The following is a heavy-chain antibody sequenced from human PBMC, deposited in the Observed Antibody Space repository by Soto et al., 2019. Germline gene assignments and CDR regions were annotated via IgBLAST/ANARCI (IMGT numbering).Heavy chain of an antibody. CDR1: GGSISSSSYY. CDR3: ARHQLYDILTGYPGIWFDP. CDR2: IYYSGST. J-gene: IGHJ5*02. Sequence: PSETLSLTCTVSGGSISSSSYYWGWIRQPPGKGLEWIGSIYYSGSTYYNPSLKSRVTISVDTSKSQFSLKLSSVTAADTAVYYCARHQLYDILTGYPGIWFDPWGQGTLVTVSS. V-gene: IGHV4-39*01. D-gene: IGHD3-9*01.